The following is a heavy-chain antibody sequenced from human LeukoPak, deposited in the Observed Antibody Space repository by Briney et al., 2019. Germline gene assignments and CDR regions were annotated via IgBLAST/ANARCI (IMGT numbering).Heavy chain of an antibody. CDR3: ARGDFWSGYYVIS. J-gene: IGHJ4*02. CDR2: IYYSGST. D-gene: IGHD3-3*01. V-gene: IGHV4-59*01. CDR1: GGSISSYY. Sequence: SETLSLTCTASGGSISSYYWSWIRQPPGKGLEWIGYIYYSGSTNYNPSLKSRVTISVDTSKNQFSLKLSSVTAADTAVYYCARGDFWSGYYVISWGQGTLVTVSS.